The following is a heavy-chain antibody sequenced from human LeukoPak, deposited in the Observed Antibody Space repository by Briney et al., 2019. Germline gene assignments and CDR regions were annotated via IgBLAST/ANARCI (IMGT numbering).Heavy chain of an antibody. CDR3: AKDLTPDGAWDIDY. J-gene: IGHJ4*02. CDR2: IYGGTTPTT. CDR1: GFTFSSYA. Sequence: GGSLRLSCAASGFTFSSYAMSWVRQVPGKGLEWVAGIYGGTTPTTFYSDSVKGRFTISRDNSMNTVYLQMNGLRAEDTAIYYCAKDLTPDGAWDIDYWGQGTPITVSS. V-gene: IGHV3-23*01. D-gene: IGHD3-9*01.